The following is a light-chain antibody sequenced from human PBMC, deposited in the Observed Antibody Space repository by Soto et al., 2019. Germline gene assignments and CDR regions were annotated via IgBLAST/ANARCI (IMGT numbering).Light chain of an antibody. V-gene: IGKV3-15*01. CDR3: QQYNNWPLT. CDR2: GAS. J-gene: IGKJ4*01. Sequence: QAAGSLSVSPGERATLSCRASQSVSSNLAWYQQKPGQAPRLLIYGASTGATGSPARFSGSGSGTEFTLNISSLQSEDFAVYYCQQYNNWPLTFGGGTKVDIK. CDR1: QSVSSN.